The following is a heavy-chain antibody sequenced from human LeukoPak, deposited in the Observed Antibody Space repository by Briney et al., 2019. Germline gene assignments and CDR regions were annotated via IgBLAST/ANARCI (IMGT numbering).Heavy chain of an antibody. J-gene: IGHJ4*02. V-gene: IGHV1-2*02. CDR1: GYTFTGYY. CDR3: ARDHHGYSSSPDFDY. CDR2: INPNSGGT. Sequence: GASVKVSCKASGYTFTGYYMHWVRRAPGQGLEWMGWINPNSGGTNYAQKFQGRVTMTRDTSISTAYMELSRLRSDDTAVYYCARDHHGYSSSPDFDYWGQGTLVTVSS. D-gene: IGHD6-13*01.